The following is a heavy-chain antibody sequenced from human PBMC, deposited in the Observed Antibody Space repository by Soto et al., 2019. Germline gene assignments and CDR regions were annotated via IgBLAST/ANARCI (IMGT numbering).Heavy chain of an antibody. Sequence: GGSLGLSNTASGFPFSGYALNWVRQAPGKGLEWDSTITNGAGGRTYYADSVKGRFTISRDNSKNTLYLQMNSLRAEDTAVYYCAKVMGKSIAAREPFDYWGQGTLVTVSS. CDR2: ITNGAGGRT. V-gene: IGHV3-23*01. CDR3: AKVMGKSIAAREPFDY. J-gene: IGHJ4*01. CDR1: GFPFSGYA. D-gene: IGHD6-6*01.